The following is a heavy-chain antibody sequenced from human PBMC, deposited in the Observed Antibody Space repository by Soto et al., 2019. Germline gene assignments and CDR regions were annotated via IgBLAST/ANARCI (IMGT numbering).Heavy chain of an antibody. V-gene: IGHV5-51*03. CDR1: GYSFTSYW. CDR3: ARPQDVGTQRRYFDY. CDR2: IYPGDSDT. D-gene: IGHD3-9*01. J-gene: IGHJ4*02. Sequence: EVQLVQSGAEVKKPGESLKISCKGSGYSFTSYWIAWVRQMPGKGLEWMGIIYPGDSDTRYSPSFQGQVTISADKSISTAYLQWGSLKASDTAMYYCARPQDVGTQRRYFDYWGQGTLVTVSS.